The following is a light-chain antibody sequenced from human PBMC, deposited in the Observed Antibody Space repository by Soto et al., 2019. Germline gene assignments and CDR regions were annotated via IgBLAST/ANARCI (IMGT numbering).Light chain of an antibody. J-gene: IGKJ1*01. CDR2: GAS. CDR3: QQYGRTPRT. V-gene: IGKV3-20*01. Sequence: EVLLTQSPGTLSLSPGERATLSCRASQSVNNNFLAWYQQKPGQAPRLLIYGASSRATGIPDKFSGSGSGTDFTLTISRLEPEDFAVYFCQQYGRTPRTFGQGTRWISN. CDR1: QSVNNNF.